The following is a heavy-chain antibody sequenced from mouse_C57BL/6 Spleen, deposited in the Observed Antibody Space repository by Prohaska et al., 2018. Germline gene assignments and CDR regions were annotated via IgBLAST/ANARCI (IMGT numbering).Heavy chain of an antibody. D-gene: IGHD2-3*01. J-gene: IGHJ2*01. CDR3: ARVNGYYYFDY. V-gene: IGHV3-1*01. CDR1: GYSITSGYD. CDR2: INYSGST. Sequence: DVQLQESGPGMVKPSQSLSLTCTVTGYSITSGYDWHWIRHFPGNKLEWIGYINYSGSTNYNPSLKSRISITHDTSKNHFFLKLNSVTTEDTATYYCARVNGYYYFDYWGQGTTLTVSS.